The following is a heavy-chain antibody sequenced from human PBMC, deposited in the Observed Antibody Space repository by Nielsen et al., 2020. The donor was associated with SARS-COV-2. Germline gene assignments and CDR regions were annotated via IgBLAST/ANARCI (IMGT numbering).Heavy chain of an antibody. V-gene: IGHV3-21*01. CDR2: ISSSSSYI. D-gene: IGHD3-16*01. CDR3: ARDPTWYGMDV. Sequence: GGSLRLSCAVSGFTFSSYSMNWVRQAPGKGLEWVSSISSSSSYIYYADSVKGRFTISRDNAKNSLYLQMNSLRAEDTAVYYCARDPTWYGMDVWGQGTTVTVSS. CDR1: GFTFSSYS. J-gene: IGHJ6*02.